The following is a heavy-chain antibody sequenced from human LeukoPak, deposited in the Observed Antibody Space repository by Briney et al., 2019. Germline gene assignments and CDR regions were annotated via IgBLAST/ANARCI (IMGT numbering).Heavy chain of an antibody. D-gene: IGHD5-12*01. CDR3: ARAGIVATATNFDY. CDR2: IYTGGIT. V-gene: IGHV4-4*07. CDR1: GDSISSYY. Sequence: SETLSLTCTVSGDSISSYYWSWIRQPAGKGLEWIGRIYTGGITNYNPSLKSRVTMSVDTSKNQFSLKLSSVTAADTAVYYCARAGIVATATNFDYWGQGTLVTVSS. J-gene: IGHJ4*02.